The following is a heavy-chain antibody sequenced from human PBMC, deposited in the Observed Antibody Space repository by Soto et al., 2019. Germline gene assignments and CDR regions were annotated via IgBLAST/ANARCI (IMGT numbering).Heavy chain of an antibody. CDR2: INHSGST. V-gene: IGHV4-34*01. D-gene: IGHD3-3*01. CDR1: GGSFSGYY. Sequence: ASETLSLTCAVYGGSFSGYYWSWIRQPPGKGLEWIGGINHSGSTNYNPSLKSRVTISVDTSKNQFSLKLSSVTAADTAVYYCARGKGFWSGYRYLDVWGQGTTVTVSS. J-gene: IGHJ6*02. CDR3: ARGKGFWSGYRYLDV.